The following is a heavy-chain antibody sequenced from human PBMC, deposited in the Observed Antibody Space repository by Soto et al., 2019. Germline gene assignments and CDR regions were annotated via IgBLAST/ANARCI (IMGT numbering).Heavy chain of an antibody. D-gene: IGHD6-19*01. J-gene: IGHJ4*02. Sequence: GGSLRLSCNASGVTFGDYAMQWVRQAPGKGLEWVSAISWNSGSIDYADSVKGRFTISRDNAKNSLYLQMNSLRAEDTALYYCAKSHTTSGWYVTTDYWGQGTRVTVPS. CDR1: GVTFGDYA. CDR3: AKSHTTSGWYVTTDY. CDR2: ISWNSGSI. V-gene: IGHV3-9*01.